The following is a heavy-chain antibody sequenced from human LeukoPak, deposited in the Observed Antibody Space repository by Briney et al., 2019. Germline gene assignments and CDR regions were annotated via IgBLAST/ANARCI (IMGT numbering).Heavy chain of an antibody. D-gene: IGHD1-26*01. CDR2: IQSHGGDI. CDR1: GFSFSTYG. Sequence: GGSLRLSCVMSGFSFSTYGMHWVRQAPGKGLEWVAFIQSHGGDIFYADSVKGRFTLSRDNAKNSLYLQMNSLRAEDTAVYYCARTGGSYPYYFEYWGQGTLVTVSS. V-gene: IGHV3-30*12. J-gene: IGHJ4*02. CDR3: ARTGGSYPYYFEY.